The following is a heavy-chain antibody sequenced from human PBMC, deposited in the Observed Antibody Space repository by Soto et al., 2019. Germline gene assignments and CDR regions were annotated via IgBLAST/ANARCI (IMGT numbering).Heavy chain of an antibody. Sequence: EVQLVESGGGLVQPGGSLRLSCAASGFTFSDHYMDWVRQAPGKGLEWVGRVKNKANSYTTEYAASVKGRCTISRDDSRDLLFLQMNSLKPDDTALYYCTRVHLGAPTRYFDYWGQGALVTVSS. CDR3: TRVHLGAPTRYFDY. J-gene: IGHJ4*02. CDR2: VKNKANSYTT. CDR1: GFTFSDHY. D-gene: IGHD2-15*01. V-gene: IGHV3-72*01.